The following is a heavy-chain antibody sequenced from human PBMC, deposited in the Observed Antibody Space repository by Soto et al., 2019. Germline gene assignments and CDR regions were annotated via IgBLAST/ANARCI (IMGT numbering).Heavy chain of an antibody. CDR3: ARPHSLFGGYSYGYAFDI. J-gene: IGHJ3*02. CDR1: GGTFSSYA. Sequence: ASVKVSCKASGGTFSSYAISWVRQAPGQGLEWMGGIIPIFGIANYAQKFQGRVTITADKSTSTAYMELSSLRSEDTAVYYCARPHSLFGGYSYGYAFDIWGQGTMVTVSS. CDR2: IIPIFGIA. D-gene: IGHD5-18*01. V-gene: IGHV1-69*10.